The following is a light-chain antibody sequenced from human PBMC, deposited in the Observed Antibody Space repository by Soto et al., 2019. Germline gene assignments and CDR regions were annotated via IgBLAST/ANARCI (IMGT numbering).Light chain of an antibody. CDR1: SSNIGSNY. CDR2: RNN. V-gene: IGLV1-47*01. J-gene: IGLJ7*01. CDR3: AAWDDSLSGPV. Sequence: QSALTQPPSASGTPGQRVTISCSGSSSNIGSNYVYWYQQLPGTAPKLLIYRNNQRPSGVPDRFSGSKSGTSASLAISGLRSEDEADYYCAAWDDSLSGPVFGGGTQRPSS.